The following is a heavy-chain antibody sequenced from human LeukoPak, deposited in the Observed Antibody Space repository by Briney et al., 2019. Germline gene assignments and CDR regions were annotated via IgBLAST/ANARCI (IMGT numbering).Heavy chain of an antibody. V-gene: IGHV4-59*01. D-gene: IGHD1-26*01. CDR1: GGSISSYF. J-gene: IGHJ3*02. CDR2: MHHSGSA. Sequence: SETLSLTCTVSGGSISSYFWSWVRQSPGKGLEWIGFMHHSGSANSNPSLKSRVTISMDPSKNQFSLKMSSVTAADTAVYYCARDSPFEWDVLGDSFDSWGQGTVVTVSS. CDR3: ARDSPFEWDVLGDSFDS.